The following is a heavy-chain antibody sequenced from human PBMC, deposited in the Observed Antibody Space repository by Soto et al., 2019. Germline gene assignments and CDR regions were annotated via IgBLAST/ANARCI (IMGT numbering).Heavy chain of an antibody. D-gene: IGHD2-2*01. CDR1: CGSITSCGDY. Sequence: SDTLSLTFAFSCGSITSCGDYWSWIRQHPGNGLEWIGYIYYSGYTYYNPSLKSRVSISVDTSKSQFSLKLSSVTAADTAVYYCAREAGHCSDTTCYRTIDYWGQGTLVTVSS. J-gene: IGHJ4*02. CDR3: AREAGHCSDTTCYRTIDY. CDR2: IYYSGYT. V-gene: IGHV4-31*11.